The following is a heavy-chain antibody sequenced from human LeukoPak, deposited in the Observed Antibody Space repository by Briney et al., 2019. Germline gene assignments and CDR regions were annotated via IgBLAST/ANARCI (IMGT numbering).Heavy chain of an antibody. Sequence: GGSLRLSCAASGFTFSRYWMNWVRQAPGKGLEWVANIKHDGSAQNYVDSVKGRFTISRDNAGNSLYLQMNSLRAEDTAVYYCAKDHDTMMFDYWGQGTLVTVSS. V-gene: IGHV3-7*01. CDR2: IKHDGSAQ. CDR3: AKDHDTMMFDY. J-gene: IGHJ4*02. CDR1: GFTFSRYW. D-gene: IGHD3-22*01.